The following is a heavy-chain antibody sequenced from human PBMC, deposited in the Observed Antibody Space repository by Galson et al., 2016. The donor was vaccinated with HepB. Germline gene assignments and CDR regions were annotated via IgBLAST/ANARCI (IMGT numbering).Heavy chain of an antibody. CDR1: GFTFYTFA. V-gene: IGHV3-30-3*01. J-gene: IGHJ4*02. CDR2: ISFDGNNK. Sequence: SLRLSCAASGFTFYTFAMHWVRQSPGKGPEYVAVISFDGNNKYYADSVRGRFSISRDNPRNTLYLQMNSLTAEDTAVYYCARGETGTTLDWGQGSLVTVSS. D-gene: IGHD1-7*01. CDR3: ARGETGTTLD.